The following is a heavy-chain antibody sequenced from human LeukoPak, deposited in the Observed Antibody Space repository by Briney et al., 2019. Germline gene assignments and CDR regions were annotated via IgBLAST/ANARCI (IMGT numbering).Heavy chain of an antibody. V-gene: IGHV1-24*01. Sequence: ASVKVSCKVSGYTLTELSMHWVRQAPGKGLEWMGGFDPEDGETIYAQKFRGRVTMTEDTSTDTAYMELSSLRSEDTAVYYCATSMVRGVISALDYWGQGTLVTVSS. D-gene: IGHD3-10*01. CDR3: ATSMVRGVISALDY. J-gene: IGHJ4*02. CDR1: GYTLTELS. CDR2: FDPEDGET.